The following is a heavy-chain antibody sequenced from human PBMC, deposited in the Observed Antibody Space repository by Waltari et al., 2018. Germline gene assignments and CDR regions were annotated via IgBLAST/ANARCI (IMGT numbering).Heavy chain of an antibody. CDR3: ARARQWLDNRNLNWYFDL. CDR2: INHSGSN. CDR1: GGSFSGYY. V-gene: IGHV4-34*01. J-gene: IGHJ2*01. D-gene: IGHD6-19*01. Sequence: QVQLQQWGAGLLKPSETLSLTCAVYGGSFSGYYWSWIRQPPGQGLACVGEINHSGSNNYNPTLKSRVTILVDTSKNQFSLKLSSVTAADTAVYYCARARQWLDNRNLNWYFDLWGRGTLVTVSS.